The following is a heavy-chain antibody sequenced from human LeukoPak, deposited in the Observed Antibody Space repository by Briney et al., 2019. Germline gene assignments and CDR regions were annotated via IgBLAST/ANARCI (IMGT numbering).Heavy chain of an antibody. J-gene: IGHJ4*02. CDR3: ARDRSFYSGSYWTAFDY. CDR2: ISSSSNYI. CDR1: GFTFSSYS. D-gene: IGHD1-26*01. V-gene: IGHV3-21*01. Sequence: PGGSLRLSCAASGFTFSSYSMNWVRQAPGKGLEWVSSISSSSNYIYYADSVKGRFTISRDNAKNSLYLQMNSLTAEDTAVYYCARDRSFYSGSYWTAFDYWGQGTLVTVSS.